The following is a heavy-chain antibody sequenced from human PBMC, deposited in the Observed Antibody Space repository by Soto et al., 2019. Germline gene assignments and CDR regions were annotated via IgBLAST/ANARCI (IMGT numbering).Heavy chain of an antibody. J-gene: IGHJ6*02. D-gene: IGHD3-3*01. CDR2: IKQDGSEK. V-gene: IGHV3-7*05. Sequence: PGGSLRLSCAASGFTFSSYWMSWVRQAPGKGLEWVANIKQDGSEKYYVDSVKGRFTISRDNAKNSLYLQMNSLRAEDTAVYYCARDPPYYDFWSRYYTAEVSYGMDVWGQGT. CDR1: GFTFSSYW. CDR3: ARDPPYYDFWSRYYTAEVSYGMDV.